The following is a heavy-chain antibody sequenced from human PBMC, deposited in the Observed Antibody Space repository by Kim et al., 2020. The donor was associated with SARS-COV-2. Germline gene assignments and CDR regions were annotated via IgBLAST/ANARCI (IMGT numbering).Heavy chain of an antibody. CDR1: AGSISSYY. CDR3: ARAHLYCSGGSCYYYYGMAV. CDR2: IYYSGRT. D-gene: IGHD2-15*01. J-gene: IGHJ6*02. V-gene: IGHV4-59*01. Sequence: SETLSLTCTVSAGSISSYYWSWIWQPPGKGLEWIGYIYYSGRTNYNPSLKSRVTISVDTSKNQFSLKLSSVTAADTAVYYCARAHLYCSGGSCYYYYGMAVWGQGTTVTFPS.